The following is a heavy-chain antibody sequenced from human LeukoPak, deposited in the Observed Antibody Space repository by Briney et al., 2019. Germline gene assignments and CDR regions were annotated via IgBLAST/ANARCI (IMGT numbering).Heavy chain of an antibody. CDR3: ATDVSAYSHREGRAFDI. V-gene: IGHV1-46*01. CDR1: GYTFTSYY. CDR2: INPSGGST. D-gene: IGHD3-16*01. Sequence: ASVKVSCKASGYTFTSYYMHWVRQAPGQGLEWMGIINPSGGSTSYAQKFQGRVTMTEDTSTDTAYMELSSLRSEDTAVYYCATDVSAYSHREGRAFDIWGQGTMVTVSS. J-gene: IGHJ3*02.